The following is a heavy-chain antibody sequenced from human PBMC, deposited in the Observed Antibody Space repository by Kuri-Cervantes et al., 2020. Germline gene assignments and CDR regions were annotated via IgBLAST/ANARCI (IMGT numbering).Heavy chain of an antibody. CDR1: GFTFSSYG. J-gene: IGHJ3*02. CDR3: AREIALGAFDI. V-gene: IGHV3-33*08. D-gene: IGHD3-16*01. CDR2: IWYDGSNK. Sequence: GGSLRLSCAASGFTFSSYGMHWVRQAPGKGLEWVAVIWYDGSNKYYADSVKGRFTISRDNSKNTLYLQMNSLRAEDTAVYYCAREIALGAFDIWGQGTMVTVSS.